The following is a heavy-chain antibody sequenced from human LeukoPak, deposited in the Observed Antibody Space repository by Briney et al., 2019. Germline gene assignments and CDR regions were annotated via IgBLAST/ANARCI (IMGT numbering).Heavy chain of an antibody. CDR2: IYHSGST. J-gene: IGHJ4*02. CDR3: ARKVTMVRASVYYFDY. Sequence: SETLSLTCAVYGGSFSGYYWSWIRQPPGKGLEWIGEIYHSGSTNYNPSLKSRVTISVDKSKNQFSLKLSSVTAADTAVYCCARKVTMVRASVYYFDYWGQGTLVTVSS. D-gene: IGHD3-10*01. CDR1: GGSFSGYY. V-gene: IGHV4-34*01.